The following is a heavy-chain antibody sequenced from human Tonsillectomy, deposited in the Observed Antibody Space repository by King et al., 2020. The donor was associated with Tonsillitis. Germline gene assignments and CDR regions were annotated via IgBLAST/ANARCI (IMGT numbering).Heavy chain of an antibody. CDR3: TRDIYSAFDI. J-gene: IGHJ3*02. Sequence: VQLVESGGGLVQPGGSLKLSCAASGFTFSDSAMHWVRQASGRGLEWVGRVRSKDFNYVAEYAASVKGRFTISRGESTNTAYLQMNSLRTDDTAVYYCTRDIYSAFDIWGQGTMVTVSS. D-gene: IGHD4-11*01. CDR2: VRSKDFNYVA. CDR1: GFTFSDSA. V-gene: IGHV3-73*02.